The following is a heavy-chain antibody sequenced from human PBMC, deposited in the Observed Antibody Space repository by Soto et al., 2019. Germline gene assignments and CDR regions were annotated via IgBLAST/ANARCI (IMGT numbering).Heavy chain of an antibody. D-gene: IGHD3-22*01. Sequence: SVKVSCKALRGTFTNYAFSWVRQAPGQGLEWMGGIMPFFGSGNYAQKFQGRINITADESTSSVYLELTSLRSEDTAVYYCARDRAGYYSHFVYWGQGTMVTVYS. V-gene: IGHV1-69*13. J-gene: IGHJ4*02. CDR1: RGTFTNYA. CDR2: IMPFFGSG. CDR3: ARDRAGYYSHFVY.